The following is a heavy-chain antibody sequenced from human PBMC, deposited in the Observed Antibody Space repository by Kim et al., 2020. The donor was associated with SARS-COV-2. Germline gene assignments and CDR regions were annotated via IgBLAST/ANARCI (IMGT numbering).Heavy chain of an antibody. CDR1: GFTFSSYA. CDR2: ISYDGSNK. D-gene: IGHD1-26*01. CDR3: ARLGVDVGHPGYFDY. V-gene: IGHV3-30*04. J-gene: IGHJ4*02. Sequence: GGSLRLSCAASGFTFSSYAMHWVRQAPGKGLEWVAVISYDGSNKYYADSVKGRFTISRDNSKNTLYLQMNSLRAEDTAVYYCARLGVDVGHPGYFDYWGQGTLVTVSS.